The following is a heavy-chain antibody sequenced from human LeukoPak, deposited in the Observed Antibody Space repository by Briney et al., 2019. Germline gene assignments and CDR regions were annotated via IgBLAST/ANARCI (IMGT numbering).Heavy chain of an antibody. Sequence: PSETLSLTCAVSGGSISSSNWWSWVRQPPGKGLEWIGEIYHSGSTNYNPSLKSRVTISVDKSKNQFSLKLSSVTAADTAVYYCARDWTTVTKRSSYYFDYWGQGTLVTVSS. J-gene: IGHJ4*02. D-gene: IGHD4-17*01. CDR2: IYHSGST. V-gene: IGHV4-4*02. CDR3: ARDWTTVTKRSSYYFDY. CDR1: GGSISSSNW.